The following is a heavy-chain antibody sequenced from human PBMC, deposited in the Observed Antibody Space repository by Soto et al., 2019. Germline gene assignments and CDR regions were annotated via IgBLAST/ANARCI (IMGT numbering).Heavy chain of an antibody. V-gene: IGHV3-7*01. CDR1: GLTFSSYW. J-gene: IGHJ4*02. D-gene: IGHD3-22*01. CDR3: ARDGDYYDSSGLFDY. CDR2: IKQVESVK. Sequence: GGSWRLSGAASGLTFSSYWRGWVRKAQGKGLGWVANIKQVESVKYYVDSVKGRFTISRDNAKNSLYLQMNSLRAEDAAVYYCARDGDYYDSSGLFDYWGQGTLVTVSS.